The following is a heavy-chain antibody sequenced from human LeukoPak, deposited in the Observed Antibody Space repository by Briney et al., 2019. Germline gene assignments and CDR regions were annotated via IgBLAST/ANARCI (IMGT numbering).Heavy chain of an antibody. J-gene: IGHJ6*03. CDR3: ARGLTYYYYYSYMNV. CDR1: GFTFTGYY. V-gene: IGHV1-2*02. CDR2: INPNTGGT. Sequence: ASVKVSCKASGFTFTGYYVHWVRQAPGQGLERMGWINPNTGGTNYAQKFQGRVTMTRDTSINTAYMELSRLSSDDTAVYYCARGLTYYYYYSYMNVWGKGTTVTVSS.